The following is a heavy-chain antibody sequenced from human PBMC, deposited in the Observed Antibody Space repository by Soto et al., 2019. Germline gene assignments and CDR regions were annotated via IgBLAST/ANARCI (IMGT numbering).Heavy chain of an antibody. Sequence: SETLSLTCAVYGGSFSGYYWSWVRQPPGEGLEWIGEINHSGSTNYNPSLKSRVTISVDTSKNQFSLKLSSVTAADTAVYYCARVVGLGAARSNLDYWGQGTLVTVSS. J-gene: IGHJ4*02. D-gene: IGHD6-6*01. V-gene: IGHV4-34*01. CDR2: INHSGST. CDR1: GGSFSGYY. CDR3: ARVVGLGAARSNLDY.